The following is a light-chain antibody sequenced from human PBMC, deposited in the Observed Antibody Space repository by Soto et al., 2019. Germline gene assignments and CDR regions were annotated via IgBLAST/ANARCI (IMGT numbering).Light chain of an antibody. V-gene: IGKV3D-20*01. CDR3: QQFDKLIT. CDR1: QTISNNF. Sequence: EVVLTHSAATLSLSPGERATLSCGASQTISNNFLAWYQHRPGLAPRLLTYDASNSPAGIPDRFSGSGSGTDFTLTISRLEPEDFAVYYCQQFDKLITFGGGTKVDIK. J-gene: IGKJ4*01. CDR2: DAS.